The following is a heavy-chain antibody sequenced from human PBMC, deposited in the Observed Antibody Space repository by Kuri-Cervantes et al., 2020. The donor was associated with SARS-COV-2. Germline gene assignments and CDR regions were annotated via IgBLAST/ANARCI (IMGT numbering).Heavy chain of an antibody. J-gene: IGHJ4*02. Sequence: LSLTCAASGFTFSGHWIHWVRQAPGKGLVWVSRINPDGSYTNNADSVKGRFALSRDNAKNMLFLQMNSLRAEDTAVYYCVRDGDHWNFDYWGQGTLVTVSS. D-gene: IGHD1-1*01. CDR1: GFTFSGHW. CDR3: VRDGDHWNFDY. CDR2: INPDGSYT. V-gene: IGHV3-74*01.